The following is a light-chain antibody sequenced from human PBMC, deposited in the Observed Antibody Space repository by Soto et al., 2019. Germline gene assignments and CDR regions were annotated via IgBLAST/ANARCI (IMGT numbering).Light chain of an antibody. J-gene: IGKJ5*01. Sequence: EIVLTQSPATLSLSPGERATLSCRASQSVSTYLAWYQQKPGQAPRLLIYDASNRATGIPARFSGSGSGTDFTLTISRLEPEDFAVYYCQQYGSSLLTFGQGTRLEIK. CDR1: QSVSTY. CDR2: DAS. CDR3: QQYGSSLLT. V-gene: IGKV3-20*01.